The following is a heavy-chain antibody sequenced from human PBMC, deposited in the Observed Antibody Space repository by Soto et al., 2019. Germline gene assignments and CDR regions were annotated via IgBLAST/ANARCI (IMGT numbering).Heavy chain of an antibody. CDR3: AKRKYGDYVGGFDR. J-gene: IGHJ4*02. Sequence: EAQLLESGGGLVLPGGSLRLSCAVSGFTFYNYAMSWVRQPPGKGLEWVSCITSSGGSTYYADSVKGRLTISRDNSENTLYLQMNSLRAEDTAVYYCAKRKYGDYVGGFDRWGQGTLVTVSS. D-gene: IGHD4-17*01. CDR2: ITSSGGST. CDR1: GFTFYNYA. V-gene: IGHV3-23*01.